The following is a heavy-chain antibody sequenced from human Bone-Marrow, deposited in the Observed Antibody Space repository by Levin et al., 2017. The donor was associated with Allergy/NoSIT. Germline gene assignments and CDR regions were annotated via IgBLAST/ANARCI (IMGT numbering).Heavy chain of an antibody. CDR2: ISSSSSYI. J-gene: IGHJ4*02. D-gene: IGHD1-20*01. CDR3: ARDVTGTTGALVY. V-gene: IGHV3-21*01. CDR1: GFTFSSYS. Sequence: GGSLRLSFAASGFTFSSYSMNWVRQAPGKGLEWVSSISSSSSYIYYADSVKGRFTISRDNAKNSLYLQMNSLRAEDTAVYYCARDVTGTTGALVYWGQGTLVTVSS.